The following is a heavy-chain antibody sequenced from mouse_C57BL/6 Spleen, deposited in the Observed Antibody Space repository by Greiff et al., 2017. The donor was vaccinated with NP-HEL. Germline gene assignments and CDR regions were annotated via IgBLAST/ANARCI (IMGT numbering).Heavy chain of an antibody. CDR1: GFTFSDYG. Sequence: DVMLVESGGGLVKPGGSLKLSCAASGFTFSDYGMHWVRQAPEKGLEWVAYISSGSSTIYYAATVKGRFTISRDNAKNTLFLQMTSLRSEDTAMYYCARPGGLYDGYYVLDYWGQGTTLTVSS. J-gene: IGHJ2*01. D-gene: IGHD2-3*01. CDR3: ARPGGLYDGYYVLDY. CDR2: ISSGSSTI. V-gene: IGHV5-17*01.